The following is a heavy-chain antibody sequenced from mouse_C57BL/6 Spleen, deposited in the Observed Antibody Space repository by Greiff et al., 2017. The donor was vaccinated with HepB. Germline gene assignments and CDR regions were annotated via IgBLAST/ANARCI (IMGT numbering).Heavy chain of an antibody. CDR3: ARWGIYYGNYDYAMDY. Sequence: QVHVKQPGTELVKPGASVKLSCKASGYTFTSYWMHWVKQRPGQGLEWIGNINPSNGGTNYNEKFKSKATLTVDKSSSTAYMQLSSLTSEDSAVYYCARWGIYYGNYDYAMDYWGQGTSVTVSS. CDR1: GYTFTSYW. CDR2: INPSNGGT. V-gene: IGHV1-53*01. J-gene: IGHJ4*01. D-gene: IGHD2-1*01.